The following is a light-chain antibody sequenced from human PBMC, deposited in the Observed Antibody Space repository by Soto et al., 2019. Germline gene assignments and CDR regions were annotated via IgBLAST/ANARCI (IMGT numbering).Light chain of an antibody. J-gene: IGLJ2*01. CDR2: EVS. CDR1: SSDVGGHNY. V-gene: IGLV2-14*01. CDR3: SSYTSSNTLV. Sequence: QSALTQAASVSGSPGQSITISCTGTSSDVGGHNYVSWYQQHPGKAPKLMIYEVSNRPSGISNRFSGSKSGNTASLTISGLQGEDEADYYCSSYTSSNTLVFGGGTKLTVL.